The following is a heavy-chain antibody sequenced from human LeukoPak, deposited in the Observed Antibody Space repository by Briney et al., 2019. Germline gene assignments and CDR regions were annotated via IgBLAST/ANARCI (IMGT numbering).Heavy chain of an antibody. CDR2: TKEDGSES. D-gene: IGHD5-12*01. J-gene: IGHJ4*02. V-gene: IGHV3-7*01. CDR3: AKKGIDGSDYDLEY. CDR1: GFIFSTYW. Sequence: PGGSLRLSCAASGFIFSTYWMSWVRQAPGKGLEWVANTKEDGSESHYVDSVKGRFTISRDNAKNSLYLQMNSLRAEDTAVYYCAKKGIDGSDYDLEYWGQGILVTVSS.